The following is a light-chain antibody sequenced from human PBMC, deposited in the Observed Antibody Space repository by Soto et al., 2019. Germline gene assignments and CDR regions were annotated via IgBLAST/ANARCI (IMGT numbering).Light chain of an antibody. V-gene: IGLV2-14*01. Sequence: QSALTQPASVSGSPGQSITISCTGTSSDFGGYNYVSWYQQHPGKAPKLMIYEVSSRPSGVSNRFSGSKSGNTASLTISGLQAEDEADYYCSSYTSSSTGVFGGGTKLTVL. CDR1: SSDFGGYNY. CDR2: EVS. CDR3: SSYTSSSTGV. J-gene: IGLJ3*02.